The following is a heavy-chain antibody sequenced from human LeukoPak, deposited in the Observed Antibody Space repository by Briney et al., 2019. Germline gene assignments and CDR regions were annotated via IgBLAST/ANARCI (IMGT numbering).Heavy chain of an antibody. CDR3: ARRIIVATIDY. V-gene: IGHV4-39*01. J-gene: IGHJ4*02. Sequence: SETMSLTCTVSGGSIGSSSYYWAWIRQPPGKGLEWIGCIYYGGSTYYNPSLKSRVTISADTSKNQFSLKLSSVTAADTAVYFCARRIIVATIDYWGQGTLVTVSS. CDR2: IYYGGST. D-gene: IGHD5-12*01. CDR1: GGSIGSSSYY.